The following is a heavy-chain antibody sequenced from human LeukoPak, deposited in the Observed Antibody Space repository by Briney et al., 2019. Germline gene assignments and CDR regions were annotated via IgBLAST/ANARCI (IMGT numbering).Heavy chain of an antibody. CDR3: AREGLYYDYIWGSYRWPTYFDY. D-gene: IGHD3-16*02. V-gene: IGHV3-23*01. Sequence: GGSLRLSCAASGFTFSSYAMSWVRQAPGKGLEWVSSIINIGDSTYYADSVKGRFTISRDNSKNTLYLQMNSLRAEDTAVYYCAREGLYYDYIWGSYRWPTYFDYWGQGTLVTVSS. J-gene: IGHJ4*02. CDR2: IINIGDST. CDR1: GFTFSSYA.